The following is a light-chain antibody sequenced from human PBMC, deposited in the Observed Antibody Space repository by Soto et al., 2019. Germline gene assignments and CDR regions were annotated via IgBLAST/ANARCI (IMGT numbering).Light chain of an antibody. V-gene: IGKV1-39*01. J-gene: IGKJ2*01. CDR3: QQTYSTPPT. CDR2: TAS. Sequence: DIQMTQSPSSLSASVGDRVTITCRASQSISSYVNWYQQKPGKAPKLLIYTASSLQSGVPSRFSGSESGTDFSLTISSLQPEDFATYYCQQTYSTPPTFGQGTKLEIK. CDR1: QSISSY.